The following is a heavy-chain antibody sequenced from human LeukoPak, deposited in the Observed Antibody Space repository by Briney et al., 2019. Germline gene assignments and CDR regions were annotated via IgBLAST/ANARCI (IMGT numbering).Heavy chain of an antibody. J-gene: IGHJ4*02. CDR2: ISGSGGST. Sequence: PGGSLRLSCAASGFTFSSYAMSWVRQAPGKGLEWVSAISGSGGSTYYVDSVKGRFTISRDNSKNTLYLQMNSLRAEDTAVYYCAKAHLVVPAAGPTFDYWGQGTLVTVSS. D-gene: IGHD2-2*01. CDR1: GFTFSSYA. V-gene: IGHV3-23*01. CDR3: AKAHLVVPAAGPTFDY.